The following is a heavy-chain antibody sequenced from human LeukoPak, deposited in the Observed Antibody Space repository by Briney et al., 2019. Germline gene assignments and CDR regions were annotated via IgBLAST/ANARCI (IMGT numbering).Heavy chain of an antibody. CDR1: GFTFSSYG. D-gene: IGHD6-25*01. V-gene: IGHV3-30*18. CDR2: ISYDGSNK. CDR3: AKDQRQRYYYYGMDV. Sequence: GRSLRLSCAASGFTFSSYGMHWVRQAPGKGLEWVAVISYDGSNKYYADSVKGRFTISRDNSKNTLYLQMNSLRAEDTAVYYCAKDQRQRYYYYGMDVWGKGTTDTVSS. J-gene: IGHJ6*04.